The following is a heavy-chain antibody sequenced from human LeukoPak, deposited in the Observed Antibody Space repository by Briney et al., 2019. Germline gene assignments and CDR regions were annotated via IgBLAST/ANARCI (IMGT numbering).Heavy chain of an antibody. CDR3: ARGLMGFRVNRLKEYYFDY. D-gene: IGHD3-10*01. V-gene: IGHV4-39*07. CDR1: GGSISSSSYY. CDR2: IYYSGST. Sequence: SETLSLTCTVSGGSISSSSYYWGWIRQPPGKGLEWIGSIYYSGSTYYNPSLKSRVTISVDTSKNQFSLKLSSVTAADTAVYYCARGLMGFRVNRLKEYYFDYWGQGTLVTVSS. J-gene: IGHJ4*02.